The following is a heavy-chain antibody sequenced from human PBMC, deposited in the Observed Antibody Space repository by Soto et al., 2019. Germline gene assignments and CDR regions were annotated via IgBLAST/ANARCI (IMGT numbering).Heavy chain of an antibody. V-gene: IGHV3-73*01. J-gene: IGHJ2*01. D-gene: IGHD6-19*01. CDR1: GFSISGSA. Sequence: DVQLVESGGGLVQPGGSLKLSCAASGFSISGSAMHWVRQASGKGLEWIGRIRSKANKYATSYAASVEGRFTISRDDSKNTAFLEMNDLKTEDSAAYFCTSPRIAVAGVFWYFDLWGRGTLVTVSS. CDR2: IRSKANKYAT. CDR3: TSPRIAVAGVFWYFDL.